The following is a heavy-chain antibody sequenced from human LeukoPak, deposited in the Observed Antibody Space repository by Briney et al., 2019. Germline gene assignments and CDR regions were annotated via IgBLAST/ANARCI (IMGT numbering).Heavy chain of an antibody. V-gene: IGHV4-39*01. CDR3: ASGTSTYYELYF. J-gene: IGHJ4*02. Sequence: PSETLSLTCTVSGGSISSSTYYWGWIRQPPGKGLEWIGSFFYSGSTYYNPSLKSRLTMSVDMSNNQFSLKLMSVTAADTAVYYCASGTSTYYELYFWGQGTLVTVSS. CDR2: FFYSGST. CDR1: GGSISSSTYY. D-gene: IGHD3-3*01.